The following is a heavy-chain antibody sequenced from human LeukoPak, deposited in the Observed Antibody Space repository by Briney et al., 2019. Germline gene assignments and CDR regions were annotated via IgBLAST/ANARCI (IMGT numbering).Heavy chain of an antibody. CDR3: AKGVYYGSGSFDY. CDR1: GFSFDDYA. Sequence: PGTSLRLSCAASGFSFDDYAMHWVRQAPGKGLEWVSGISWNSGSIGYADSVKGRFTISRDKSKNTLYLQMNSLRAEDTAVYYCAKGVYYGSGSFDYWGQGTLVTVSS. V-gene: IGHV3-9*01. J-gene: IGHJ4*02. CDR2: ISWNSGSI. D-gene: IGHD3-10*01.